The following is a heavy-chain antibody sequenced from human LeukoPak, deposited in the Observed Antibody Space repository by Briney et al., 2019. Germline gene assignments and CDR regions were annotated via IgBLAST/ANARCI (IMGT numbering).Heavy chain of an antibody. Sequence: SETLSLTCTVSGGSISSYYWSWIRQPPGKGLEWLGYIYYSGSTNYNPSLKSRVTISVDTSKNQFSLKLSSVTAADTAVYYCARARNSGSYYTKGVFDYWGQGTLVTVSS. D-gene: IGHD1-26*01. CDR3: ARARNSGSYYTKGVFDY. V-gene: IGHV4-59*12. J-gene: IGHJ4*02. CDR2: IYYSGST. CDR1: GGSISSYY.